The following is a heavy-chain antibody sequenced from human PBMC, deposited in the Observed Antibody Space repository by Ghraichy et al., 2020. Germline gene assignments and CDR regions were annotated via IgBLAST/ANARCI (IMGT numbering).Heavy chain of an antibody. D-gene: IGHD3-10*01. CDR2: ISWDGGST. V-gene: IGHV3-43*01. CDR1: GFTFDDYT. CDR3: AKDMSIYYGSGSPGYYGMDV. Sequence: GESLNISCAASGFTFDDYTMHWVRQAPGKGLEWVSLISWDGGSTYYADSVKGRFTISRDNSKNSLYLQMNSLRTEDTALYYCAKDMSIYYGSGSPGYYGMDVWGQGTTVTVSS. J-gene: IGHJ6*02.